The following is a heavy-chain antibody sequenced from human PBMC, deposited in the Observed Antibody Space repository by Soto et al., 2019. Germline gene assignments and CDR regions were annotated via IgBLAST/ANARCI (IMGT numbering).Heavy chain of an antibody. CDR3: ARDKQQLVLSNAFDI. D-gene: IGHD6-13*01. V-gene: IGHV1-2*02. J-gene: IGHJ3*02. CDR1: GYTFTGYY. CDR2: INPNSGGT. Sequence: QVQLVQSGAEVKKPGASVKVSCKASGYTFTGYYMHWVRQAPGQGLEWMGWINPNSGGTNYAQKFQGRVTMTRDTSISTAYMELSRLRSDDTAVYYCARDKQQLVLSNAFDIWGQGTMVTVSS.